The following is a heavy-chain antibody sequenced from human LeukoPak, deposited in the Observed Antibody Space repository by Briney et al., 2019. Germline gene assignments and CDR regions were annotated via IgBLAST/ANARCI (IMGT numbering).Heavy chain of an antibody. V-gene: IGHV1-69*13. CDR1: GISFTSYA. J-gene: IGHJ4*02. CDR2: IVPIYDVT. Sequence: SAKVSCKASGISFTSYAISWVRQAPGQRLEWMGAIVPIYDVTNYAQTFRGRVTMTADESTSTAYMELSSLTSEDTAMYYCARIYYGSGSPDGYWGQGTLVTVSS. CDR3: ARIYYGSGSPDGY. D-gene: IGHD3-10*01.